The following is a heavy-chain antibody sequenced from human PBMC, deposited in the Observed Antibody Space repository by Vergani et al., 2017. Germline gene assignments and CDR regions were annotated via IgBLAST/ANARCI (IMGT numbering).Heavy chain of an antibody. J-gene: IGHJ3*02. CDR2: IHYDGSHE. CDR1: GFSFSSFG. CDR3: VRDQVTMLRGSDALDI. D-gene: IGHD3-10*01. V-gene: IGHV3-33*01. Sequence: QVQLVESGGGVVQPGRSLRLSCAASGFSFSSFGFHWVRQAPGKGLEWVAFIHYDGSHEYYIDSVKGRFTISRDNSKNTLILQMNGLRAEDTAMYYCVRDQVTMLRGSDALDIWGQGTMVTVSS.